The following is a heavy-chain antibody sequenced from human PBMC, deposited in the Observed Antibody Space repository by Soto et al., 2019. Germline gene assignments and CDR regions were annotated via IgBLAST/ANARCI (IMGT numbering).Heavy chain of an antibody. D-gene: IGHD3-3*01. Sequence: QVQLVQSGAEVKKPGSSVKVSCKASGGSFGNSAINWVRQTPGQGLEWLGGFIPVYRTLNYAQKFQGRVTITADESTGTAYMTLGSLASDGTAVYYCATGVIWIGYFTVDSWGQGTRVTVSS. V-gene: IGHV1-69*01. J-gene: IGHJ4*02. CDR2: FIPVYRTL. CDR3: ATGVIWIGYFTVDS. CDR1: GGSFGNSA.